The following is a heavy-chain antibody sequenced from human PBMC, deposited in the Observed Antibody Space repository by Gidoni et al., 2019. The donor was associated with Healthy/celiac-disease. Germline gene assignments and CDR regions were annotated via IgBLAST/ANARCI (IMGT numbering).Heavy chain of an antibody. CDR3: ARDLAAAGYFDY. V-gene: IGHV3-33*01. Sequence: QVQLVESGGGVVQPGRYLSLSCAASGFTFSSYGMHWVRQAPGKGLEWVAFIWYDGSNKYYADSVKGRFTISRDNSKNTLYLQMNSLRAEDTAVYYCARDLAAAGYFDYWGQGTLVTVSS. CDR2: IWYDGSNK. D-gene: IGHD6-13*01. CDR1: GFTFSSYG. J-gene: IGHJ4*02.